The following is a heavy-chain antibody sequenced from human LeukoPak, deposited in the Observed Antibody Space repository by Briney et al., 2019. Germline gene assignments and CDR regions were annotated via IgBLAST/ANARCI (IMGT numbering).Heavy chain of an antibody. V-gene: IGHV3-23*01. CDR1: GFTFSSYA. D-gene: IGHD3-22*01. CDR2: LNYIGGNT. J-gene: IGHJ4*02. Sequence: GGSLRLSCAASGFTFSSYAMSWVRQAPGEGLEWVSGLNYIGGNTIYADSVKGRFTISRDNSKNTLYLQMNSLRAEDTAVYYCAKGGGYYYDSSGYYDYWGQGTLVTVSS. CDR3: AKGGGYYYDSSGYYDY.